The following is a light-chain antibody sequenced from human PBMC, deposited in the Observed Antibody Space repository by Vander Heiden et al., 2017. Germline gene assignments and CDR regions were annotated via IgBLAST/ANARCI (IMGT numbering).Light chain of an antibody. CDR3: QQYAVSPPT. J-gene: IGKJ2*01. V-gene: IGKV3-20*01. Sequence: IVLTQSPGTVSLSPGDRATLSCRASQSLSSFFAWYQCKPGQAPRLLIYKASNRATDIPDRFSGSGSGTDYTLTISRLEPEDFAVYYCQQYAVSPPTFGQGTKLEI. CDR2: KAS. CDR1: QSLSSF.